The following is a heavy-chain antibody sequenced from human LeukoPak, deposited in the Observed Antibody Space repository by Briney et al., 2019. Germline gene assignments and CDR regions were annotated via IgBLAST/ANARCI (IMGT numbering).Heavy chain of an antibody. D-gene: IGHD6-13*01. V-gene: IGHV3-7*01. J-gene: IGHJ4*02. Sequence: GGSLRLSCAASGFTFSSYWMSWVRQAPGKGLEWVANIKQDGSEKYYVDSVKGRFTISRDNAKNSLYLQMNSLRAEDTAVYYCARDWGRYSSSWYGSYWGQGTLVTVSS. CDR3: ARDWGRYSSSWYGSY. CDR1: GFTFSSYW. CDR2: IKQDGSEK.